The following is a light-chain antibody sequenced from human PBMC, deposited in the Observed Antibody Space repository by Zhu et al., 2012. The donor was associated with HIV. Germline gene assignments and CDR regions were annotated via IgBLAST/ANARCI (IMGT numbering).Light chain of an antibody. CDR1: QSVSTN. CDR2: GAS. J-gene: IGKJ2*01. CDR3: QEYYDWPLYA. Sequence: EVVLTQSPATLSVSPGGRATLSCRASQSVSTNLAWYQQKPGQAPRLLIFGASTRATGIPARFTGSGSGTEFTLTIASVQSEDFAVYHCQEYYDWPLYAFGQGSKLEIK. V-gene: IGKV3-15*01.